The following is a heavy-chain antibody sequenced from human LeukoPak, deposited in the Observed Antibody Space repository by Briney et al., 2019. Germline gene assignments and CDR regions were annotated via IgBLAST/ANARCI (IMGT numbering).Heavy chain of an antibody. Sequence: SETLSLTCTVSGGSISSGDYYWSWIRQPPGKCLEWIGYIYYSGSTYYNPSLKSRVTISVDTSKDQFSLKLSSVTAADTAVYYCARDSIGIRVVPAADSGGDAFDIWGQGTIVTVSS. D-gene: IGHD2-2*01. CDR3: ARDSIGIRVVPAADSGGDAFDI. CDR2: IYYSGST. V-gene: IGHV4-30-4*08. J-gene: IGHJ3*02. CDR1: GGSISSGDYY.